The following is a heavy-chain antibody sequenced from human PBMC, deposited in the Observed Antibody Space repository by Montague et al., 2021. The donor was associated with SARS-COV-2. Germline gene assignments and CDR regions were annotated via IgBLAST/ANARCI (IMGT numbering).Heavy chain of an antibody. CDR1: GDSVSSNSAA. D-gene: IGHD3-9*01. Sequence: CAISGDSVSSNSAAWNWIRQSPSRGLEWLGRTYYRSKWYNDYAVSVKSRITINPDTSKNQFSLQLNSVTAADTAVYYCAREYYDFLTGYYGFDSWGQGTLLTVSS. V-gene: IGHV6-1*01. CDR3: AREYYDFLTGYYGFDS. J-gene: IGHJ4*02. CDR2: TYYRSKWYN.